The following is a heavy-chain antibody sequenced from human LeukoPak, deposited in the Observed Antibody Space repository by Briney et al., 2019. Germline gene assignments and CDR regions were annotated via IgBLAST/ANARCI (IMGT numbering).Heavy chain of an antibody. V-gene: IGHV3-21*01. Sequence: GGSLRLSCAASGVTFSSYSMNWVRQAPGKGVEWVSSISSSSGYIYYADSVEGRFTISRDHAKNTLSLQIDRLRPGDPAVNSGARVKRVATNWMDDYWGQGTLVTVSS. J-gene: IGHJ4*02. D-gene: IGHD5-12*01. CDR2: ISSSSGYI. CDR3: ARVKRVATNWMDDY. CDR1: GVTFSSYS.